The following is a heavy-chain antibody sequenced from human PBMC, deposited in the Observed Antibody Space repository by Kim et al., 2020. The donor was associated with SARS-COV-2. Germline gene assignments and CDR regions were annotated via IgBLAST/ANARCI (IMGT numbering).Heavy chain of an antibody. CDR1: GFTFSSYS. CDR2: ISSSSSYI. D-gene: IGHD3-22*01. CDR3: ARDPSYYYDSSGYYYDY. Sequence: GGSLRLSCAASGFTFSSYSMNWVRQAPGKGLEWVSSISSSSSYIYYADSVKGRFTISRDNAKNSLYLQMNSLRAEDTAVYYCARDPSYYYDSSGYYYDYWGQGTLVTVSS. V-gene: IGHV3-21*01. J-gene: IGHJ4*02.